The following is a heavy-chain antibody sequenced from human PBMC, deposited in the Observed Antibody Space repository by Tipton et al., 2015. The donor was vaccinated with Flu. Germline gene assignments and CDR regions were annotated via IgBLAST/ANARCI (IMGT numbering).Heavy chain of an antibody. CDR3: ARLSYYDVDLKNFYLDY. J-gene: IGHJ4*02. D-gene: IGHD3-10*02. CDR1: SGSIRSTNYF. V-gene: IGHV4-39*01. Sequence: TLSLTCTVSSGSIRSTNYFCAWIRRPPGKRLELIGSIYPSGTTYYNPSLKSRVTISVDTSKSQFSLMLRSVTAADTAVYYCARLSYYDVDLKNFYLDYWGQGALVTVSS. CDR2: IYPSGTT.